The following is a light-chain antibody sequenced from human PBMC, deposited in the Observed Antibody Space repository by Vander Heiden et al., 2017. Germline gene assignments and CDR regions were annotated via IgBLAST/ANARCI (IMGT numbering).Light chain of an antibody. CDR3: MIWRSSAWV. CDR2: YKPDSDK. J-gene: IGLJ2*01. CDR1: SGINVGTHR. V-gene: IGLV5-45*02. Sequence: QSPLTQPSSLSASPWASASPTCTSRSGINVGTHRKYCSHQQQGSPPQWPLLYKPDSDKEERSGVPRRFFGCKDASANAAILLISGVEAEDEADYYCMIWRSSAWVFGGGTKLTVL.